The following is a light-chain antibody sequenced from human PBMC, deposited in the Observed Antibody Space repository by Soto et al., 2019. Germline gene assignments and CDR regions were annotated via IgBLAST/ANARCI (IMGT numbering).Light chain of an antibody. J-gene: IGKJ4*01. V-gene: IGKV3-11*01. CDR2: DAS. Sequence: EIVLTQSPATLSLSPEERATLSCRASQSVSSYLAWYQQKPGQAPRLLIYDASNRATGVPARFSGSGSGTDFTLTISSLEPEDFAVYYCLQRANWPPLTFGGGTKVEIK. CDR1: QSVSSY. CDR3: LQRANWPPLT.